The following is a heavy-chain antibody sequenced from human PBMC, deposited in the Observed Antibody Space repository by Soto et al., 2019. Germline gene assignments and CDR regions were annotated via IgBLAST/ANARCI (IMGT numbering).Heavy chain of an antibody. CDR3: ARVTFGVVIIPQGRYYYYYMDV. V-gene: IGHV4-34*01. D-gene: IGHD3-3*01. CDR2: INHSGST. CDR1: GGSFSGYY. Sequence: QVQLQQWGAGLLKPSETLSLTCAVYGGSFSGYYWSWIRQPPGKGLEWIGEINHSGSTNYNPSLKSPVPISVDTSKNPFSLKLSSVTAADTAVYYCARVTFGVVIIPQGRYYYYYMDVWGKGTTVTVSS. J-gene: IGHJ6*03.